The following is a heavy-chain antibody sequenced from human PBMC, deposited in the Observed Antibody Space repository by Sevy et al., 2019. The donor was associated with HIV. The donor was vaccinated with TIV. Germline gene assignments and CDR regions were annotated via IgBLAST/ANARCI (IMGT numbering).Heavy chain of an antibody. Sequence: SETLSLTCTVSGGSIRSVNWWHWVRQPPGKGLEWIGEIYHSGSSNYNPSLKSRVTISVDNSKNQFSLKLSSVTAADTAVYYCARGGATPRGFDHWGQGTLVTVSS. D-gene: IGHD3-16*01. CDR3: ARGGATPRGFDH. V-gene: IGHV4-4*02. J-gene: IGHJ5*02. CDR2: IYHSGSS. CDR1: GGSIRSVNW.